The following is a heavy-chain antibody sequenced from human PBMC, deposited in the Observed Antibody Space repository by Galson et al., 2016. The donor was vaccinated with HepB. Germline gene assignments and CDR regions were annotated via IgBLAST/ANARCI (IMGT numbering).Heavy chain of an antibody. V-gene: IGHV1-69*13. CDR3: SLGYCSGGSCSIYYYYYSMDF. Sequence: SVKVSCKASGGPFSSYAISWVRQAPGQGLDWMGGIIPMLGTADYAQNFQGRVTITADESTNTAYMGLSSLSSEDTAVYYCSLGYCSGGSCSIYYYYYSMDFWGKGTAVTVSS. D-gene: IGHD2-15*01. CDR2: IIPMLGTA. J-gene: IGHJ6*03. CDR1: GGPFSSYA.